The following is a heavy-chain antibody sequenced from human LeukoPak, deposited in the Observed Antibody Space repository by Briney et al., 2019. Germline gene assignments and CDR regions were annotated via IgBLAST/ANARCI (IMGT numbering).Heavy chain of an antibody. J-gene: IGHJ5*02. D-gene: IGHD2-21*02. V-gene: IGHV3-23*01. CDR3: AVGSDCSS. CDR2: IKANGATT. Sequence: GGSLRFSCTASGLTFPTYAMSWVRQAPGKGLEWVSSIKANGATTYYADSVKGRFTLSRDNSKNTLFLQLSSLRAEDTAVYYCAVGSDCSSWGQGTLVAVSS. CDR1: GLTFPTYA.